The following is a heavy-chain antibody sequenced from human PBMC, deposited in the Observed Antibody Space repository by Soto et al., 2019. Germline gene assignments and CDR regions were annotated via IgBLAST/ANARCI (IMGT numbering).Heavy chain of an antibody. D-gene: IGHD2-2*01. V-gene: IGHV1-18*01. CDR3: ARDEVPAANWLDR. CDR2: ISGYNGNT. Sequence: GXSVKVSCKASGYIFINYGITWVRQAPGQGLEWMGWISGYNGNTKYADKLQGRVTMTTDTSTTTAYMELRSLRSDDTAVYYCARDEVPAANWLDRWGQGTLVTVSS. J-gene: IGHJ5*02. CDR1: GYIFINYG.